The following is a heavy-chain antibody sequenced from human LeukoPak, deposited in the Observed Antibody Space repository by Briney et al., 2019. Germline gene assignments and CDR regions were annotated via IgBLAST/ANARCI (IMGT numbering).Heavy chain of an antibody. CDR1: GFTFSSYA. CDR2: ISGSGGST. D-gene: IGHD2-2*01. J-gene: IGHJ4*02. V-gene: IGHV3-23*01. CDR3: AKGGLGYCSCTSCYEWIDY. Sequence: GGSLRLSCAASGFTFSSYAMSWVRQAPGKGLEWVSAISGSGGSTYYADSVKGRFTISRDNSKNTLYLQMNSLRAEDTAVYYCAKGGLGYCSCTSCYEWIDYWGQGTLVTVSS.